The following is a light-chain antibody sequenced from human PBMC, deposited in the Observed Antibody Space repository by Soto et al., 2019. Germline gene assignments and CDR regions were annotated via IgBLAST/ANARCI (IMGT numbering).Light chain of an antibody. V-gene: IGLV2-14*01. Sequence: QSALTQPASVSGSPGQSITISCTGTSSDVGGYNYVSWYQQHPGKAPKLMIYDVSNLPSGVSNRFSGSKSGNTASLTISGLQAEDEAAYYCSSYTSSSVVFGGGTKLTVL. CDR2: DVS. J-gene: IGLJ2*01. CDR1: SSDVGGYNY. CDR3: SSYTSSSVV.